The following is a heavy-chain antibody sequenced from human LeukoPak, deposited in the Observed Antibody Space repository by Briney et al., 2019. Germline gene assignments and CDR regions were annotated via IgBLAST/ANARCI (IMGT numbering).Heavy chain of an antibody. J-gene: IGHJ1*01. CDR1: GLTFSSYA. Sequence: PGGSLRLSCAASGLTFSSYAMMWLRQAPGKGLEWVSGISWNSVRKVYADSVKGRFTVSRDNAENSLYLQMNDLRPEDTAFYYCAKDNTGDYSPEYFQHWGQGTLVTVSS. CDR3: AKDNTGDYSPEYFQH. V-gene: IGHV3-9*01. CDR2: ISWNSVRK. D-gene: IGHD4-17*01.